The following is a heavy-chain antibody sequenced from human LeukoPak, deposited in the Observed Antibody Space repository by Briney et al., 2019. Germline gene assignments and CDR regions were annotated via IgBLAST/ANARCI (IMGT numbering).Heavy chain of an antibody. CDR3: ARDPLGYCSSTSCYTNYYYYYMDV. D-gene: IGHD2-2*02. V-gene: IGHV1-2*02. Sequence: GASVKVSCKASGYTFTGYYMHWVRQAPGQGLEWMGWINPNSGGTNYAQKFQGRVTMTRDTSISTAYMELSRLRSDDTAVYYCARDPLGYCSSTSCYTNYYYYYMDVWGKGTTVTVSS. J-gene: IGHJ6*03. CDR1: GYTFTGYY. CDR2: INPNSGGT.